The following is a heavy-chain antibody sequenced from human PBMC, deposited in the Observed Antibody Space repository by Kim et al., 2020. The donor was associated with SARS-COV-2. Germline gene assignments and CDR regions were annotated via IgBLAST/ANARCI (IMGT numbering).Heavy chain of an antibody. Sequence: GGSLRLSCAASGFTFSSYAMHWVRQAPGKGLEWVAVISYDGSNKYYADSVKGRFTISRDNSKNTLYLQMNSLRAEDTAVYYCARESDPAFFDYSNFMYYYYYYMDVWGKGTTVTVSS. V-gene: IGHV3-30-3*01. CDR1: GFTFSSYA. D-gene: IGHD4-4*01. J-gene: IGHJ6*03. CDR3: ARESDPAFFDYSNFMYYYYYYMDV. CDR2: ISYDGSNK.